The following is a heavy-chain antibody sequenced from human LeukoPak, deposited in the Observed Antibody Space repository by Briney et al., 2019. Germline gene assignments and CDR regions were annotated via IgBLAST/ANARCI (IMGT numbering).Heavy chain of an antibody. J-gene: IGHJ4*02. V-gene: IGHV1-2*02. CDR1: GYTFTSYY. D-gene: IGHD3-22*01. CDR2: INPNSGGT. Sequence: AASVKVSCKASGYTFTSYYMHWVRQAPGQGLEWMGWINPNSGGTNYAQKFQGRVTMTRDTSISTAYMELSRLRSDDTAVYYCARDPPGFHPYYDSSGYYLGQDYWGQGTLVTVSS. CDR3: ARDPPGFHPYYDSSGYYLGQDY.